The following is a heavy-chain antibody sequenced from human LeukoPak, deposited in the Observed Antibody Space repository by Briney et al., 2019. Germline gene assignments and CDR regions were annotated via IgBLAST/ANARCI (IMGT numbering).Heavy chain of an antibody. V-gene: IGHV3-23*01. D-gene: IGHD2-15*01. Sequence: GGSLRLSCAASGFTFSSYAMSWVRQAPGKGLEWVSGISGSGRTTYYADSVKGRFTTSRDNSKNTLSLQMNSLRAEDTAIYYCAKDYCSGGSCPEIFDYWGQGTLVTVSS. CDR1: GFTFSSYA. CDR3: AKDYCSGGSCPEIFDY. CDR2: ISGSGRTT. J-gene: IGHJ4*02.